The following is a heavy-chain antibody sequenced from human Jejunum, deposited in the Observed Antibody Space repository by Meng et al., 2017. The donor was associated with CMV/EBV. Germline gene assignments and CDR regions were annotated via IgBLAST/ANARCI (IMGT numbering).Heavy chain of an antibody. D-gene: IGHD2/OR15-2a*01. CDR1: DFTFSSYN. CDR2: ITGGSSFI. V-gene: IGHV3-21*01. Sequence: SDFTFSSYNMTWVRQAPGKGLEWFSSITGGSSFIYYADSVKGRFTISRDNAKNSLVLQMNSLRAEDTAVYYCARESVYDGWYFDLWGRGTLVTVSS. CDR3: ARESVYDGWYFDL. J-gene: IGHJ2*01.